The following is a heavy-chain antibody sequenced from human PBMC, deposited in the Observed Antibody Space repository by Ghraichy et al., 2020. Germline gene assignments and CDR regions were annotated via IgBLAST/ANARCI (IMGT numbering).Heavy chain of an antibody. D-gene: IGHD3-10*02. V-gene: IGHV3-9*01. J-gene: IGHJ3*01. CDR3: AKDIGGYIRGVGAFDF. CDR1: GFTFDDYA. CDR2: INGNTGSG. Sequence: GGSLRLSCATSGFTFDDYAMPWVRQAPGKGLEWVSSINGNTGSGVYADSVKGRFTISRDNAKNSLNLHMNSLRAEDTALYYCAKDIGGYIRGVGAFDFGGESTMVGVS.